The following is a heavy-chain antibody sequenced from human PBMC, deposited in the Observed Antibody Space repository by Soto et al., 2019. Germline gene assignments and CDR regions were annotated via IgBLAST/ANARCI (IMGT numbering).Heavy chain of an antibody. V-gene: IGHV4-39*07. CDR1: GDSITSSGHY. CDR2: IYYDGST. Sequence: PSETLSLTCTFSGDSITSSGHYWGWIRQPPGKGLENIANIYYDGSTYYNPSLKSRVAISLDTSKNQFSLKLSSVTATDTAVYYWARGPPLGYWGQGTLVTVSS. J-gene: IGHJ4*02. CDR3: ARGPPLGY.